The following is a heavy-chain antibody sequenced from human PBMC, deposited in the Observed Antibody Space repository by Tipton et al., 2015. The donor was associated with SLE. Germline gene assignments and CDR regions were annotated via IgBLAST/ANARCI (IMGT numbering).Heavy chain of an antibody. CDR1: GGSISSSSYY. CDR3: ARVGGGLVGAIDY. V-gene: IGHV4-39*07. Sequence: TLSLTCTVSGGSISSSSYYWGWIRQPPGKGLEWIGSIYYSGSTYYNPSLKSRVTISVDKSNNLFSLKLSSVTAADTAVYYCARVGGGLVGAIDYWGQGTPVTVSS. D-gene: IGHD1-26*01. CDR2: IYYSGST. J-gene: IGHJ4*02.